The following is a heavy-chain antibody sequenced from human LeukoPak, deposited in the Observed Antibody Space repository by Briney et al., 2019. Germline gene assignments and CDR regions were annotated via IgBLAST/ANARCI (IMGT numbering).Heavy chain of an antibody. V-gene: IGHV3-7*01. Sequence: GGSLRLSCAASGFRFSRYWMSWVRQAPGKGLERVANIKQDGSEKNYVESVKGRFTISRDNAKNSLYLQTNSLRAEDTAVYYCARSPGILGTNYFDYWGQGTLVTVSS. CDR3: ARSPGILGTNYFDY. CDR2: IKQDGSEK. J-gene: IGHJ4*02. D-gene: IGHD1-26*01. CDR1: GFRFSRYW.